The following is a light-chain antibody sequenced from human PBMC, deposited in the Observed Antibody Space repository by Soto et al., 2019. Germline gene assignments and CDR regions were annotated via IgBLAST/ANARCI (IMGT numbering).Light chain of an antibody. CDR3: QQRSNWPPT. CDR2: GAS. Sequence: EIVMTQSPATMSLSPGERATLSCRASQSVGSNRLLIHGASTRAAGIPARFSGSGSGTEFTLTITSLQSEDFAVYYCQQRSNWPPTFGQGTKVDI. J-gene: IGKJ1*01. CDR1: QSVGSN. V-gene: IGKV3-15*01.